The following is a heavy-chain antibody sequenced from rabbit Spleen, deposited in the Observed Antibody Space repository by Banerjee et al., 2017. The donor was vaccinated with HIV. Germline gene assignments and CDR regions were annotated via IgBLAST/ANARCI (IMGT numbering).Heavy chain of an antibody. J-gene: IGHJ4*01. CDR1: GFIFSGNYA. CDR3: AREDGDNNSYMWEL. D-gene: IGHD2-1*01. V-gene: IGHV1S45*01. Sequence: QEQLEESGGDLVKPGASLTLTCTASGFIFSGNYAMSWVRQAPGKGPEWIAFIWNDGNRDYASWAKGRFTISKTSSTTVTLQMTSLTAADTATYFCAREDGDNNSYMWELWGPGTLVTVS. CDR2: IWNDGNR.